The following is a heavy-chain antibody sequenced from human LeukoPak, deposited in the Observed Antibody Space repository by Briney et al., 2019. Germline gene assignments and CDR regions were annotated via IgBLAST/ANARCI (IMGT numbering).Heavy chain of an antibody. CDR2: ISAYNGNT. D-gene: IGHD2-2*01. Sequence: ASVKVSCKASGYTFTSYGISWVRQAPGQGIEWMGWISAYNGNTNYAQKLQGRVTMTTDTSTSTAYMELRSLRSDDTAVYYCARPNSLCPRCALDIWGQGTMVTVSS. CDR3: ARPNSLCPRCALDI. V-gene: IGHV1-18*01. CDR1: GYTFTSYG. J-gene: IGHJ3*02.